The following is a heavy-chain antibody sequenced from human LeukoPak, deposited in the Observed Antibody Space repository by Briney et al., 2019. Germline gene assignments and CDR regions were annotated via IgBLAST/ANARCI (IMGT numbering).Heavy chain of an antibody. D-gene: IGHD3-22*01. Sequence: SETLSLTCTVSGGSISSSSYYWGWIRQPPGKGLEWIGSIYYSGSTYYNPSLKSRVTISVDTSKNQFSLKLSSVTAADTAVYYWARGVRVGSGYSYWGQGTLVTVSS. CDR2: IYYSGST. V-gene: IGHV4-39*07. J-gene: IGHJ4*02. CDR1: GGSISSSSYY. CDR3: ARGVRVGSGYSY.